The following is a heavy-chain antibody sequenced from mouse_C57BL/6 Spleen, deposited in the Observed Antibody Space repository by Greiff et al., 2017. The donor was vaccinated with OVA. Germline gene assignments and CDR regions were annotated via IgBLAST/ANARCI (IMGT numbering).Heavy chain of an antibody. D-gene: IGHD2-3*01. CDR1: GYTFTSYW. J-gene: IGHJ2*01. CDR2: IDPSDSYT. CDR3: ARAADGFRDFDY. V-gene: IGHV1-69*01. Sequence: QVQLQQPGAELVMPGASVKLSCKASGYTFTSYWMHWVKQRPGQGLEWIGEIDPSDSYTNYNQKFKGKSTLTVDKSSSTAYMQLSSLTSEDSAVYYCARAADGFRDFDYGGQGTTLTVSS.